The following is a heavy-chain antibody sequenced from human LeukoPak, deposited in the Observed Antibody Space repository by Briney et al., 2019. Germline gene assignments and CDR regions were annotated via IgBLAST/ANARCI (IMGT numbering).Heavy chain of an antibody. V-gene: IGHV4-39*07. CDR1: GGSISSSSYY. CDR2: IYYRGTT. Sequence: PSETLSLTCTVSGGSISSSSYYWGWIRQPPGEGLDWIGSIYYRGTTYYNPSLKSRVTISVDTSKNQFSLKVISVTAADTAVYYCAREPHPRGLEIGAFDIWGQGTMVTVSS. D-gene: IGHD1-1*01. J-gene: IGHJ3*02. CDR3: AREPHPRGLEIGAFDI.